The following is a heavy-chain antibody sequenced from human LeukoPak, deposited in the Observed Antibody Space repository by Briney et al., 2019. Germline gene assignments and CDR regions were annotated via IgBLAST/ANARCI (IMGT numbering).Heavy chain of an antibody. CDR3: ARLGLGSGSSCDY. V-gene: IGHV5-51*01. D-gene: IGHD3-10*01. CDR1: GYSFSNYW. J-gene: IGHJ4*02. CDR2: IYPGDSDT. Sequence: GESLKISCKGSGYSFSNYWIGWVRQMSGKGLEWMGIIYPGDSDTRYSPSFRGQVTISADKSISTAYLQWSSLKASDTAIYYCARLGLGSGSSCDYWGQGTLVIVSS.